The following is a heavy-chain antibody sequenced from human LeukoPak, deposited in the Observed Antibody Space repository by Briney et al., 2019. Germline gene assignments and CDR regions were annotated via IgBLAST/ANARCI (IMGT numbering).Heavy chain of an antibody. D-gene: IGHD2-2*01. Sequence: ASVKVSCKASGYTFTSYYMHWVRQAPGQGLEWMAIINPTGGSTSYAQKFQGRVTMTRDTSTSTVYMELSSLRSDDTAVYYCARDGGYCSSTSCQNWFDPWGQGTLVTVSS. J-gene: IGHJ5*02. CDR1: GYTFTSYY. V-gene: IGHV1-46*01. CDR3: ARDGGYCSSTSCQNWFDP. CDR2: INPTGGST.